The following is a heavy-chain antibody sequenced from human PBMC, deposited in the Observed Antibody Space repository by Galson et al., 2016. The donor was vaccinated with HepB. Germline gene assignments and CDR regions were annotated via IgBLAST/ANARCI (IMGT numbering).Heavy chain of an antibody. J-gene: IGHJ3*02. CDR3: ARVSGNAFDI. Sequence: TLSLTCSVSAGSISSGGYYWSWIRQHPGKGLEWIGYINHSGTTYYNPSLSSRAAISVDTSKNQFSLEVSSVTAAYTAVYYCARVSGNAFDIWGHGTMVTVSS. V-gene: IGHV4-31*03. CDR1: AGSISSGGYY. CDR2: INHSGTT.